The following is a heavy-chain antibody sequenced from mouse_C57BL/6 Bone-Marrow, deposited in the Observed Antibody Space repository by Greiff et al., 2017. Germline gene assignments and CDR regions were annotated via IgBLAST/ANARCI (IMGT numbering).Heavy chain of an antibody. CDR1: GYTFTSYW. D-gene: IGHD5-1*01. CDR3: ASEYWFAY. Sequence: LQQPGAELVKPGASVKLSCKASGYTFTSYWMQWVKQRPGQGLEWIGEIDPSDSYTNYNQKFKGKATLTVDTSSSTAYRQLSSLTSEDAAVYYCASEYWFAYWGQGTLVTVSA. CDR2: IDPSDSYT. V-gene: IGHV1-50*01. J-gene: IGHJ3*01.